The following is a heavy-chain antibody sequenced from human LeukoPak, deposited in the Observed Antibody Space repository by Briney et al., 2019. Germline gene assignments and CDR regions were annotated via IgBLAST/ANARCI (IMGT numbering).Heavy chain of an antibody. J-gene: IGHJ4*02. CDR3: ASSGSYRFDY. Sequence: AGGSLRLSCAASGFTFSSYSVNRVRQAPGKGLEWVSHTTASGTAMFYADSVKGRFTISRDNAKNSLYLQMNSLRDEDTAVYYCASSGSYRFDYWGQGTLVTVSS. CDR2: TTASGTAM. CDR1: GFTFSSYS. V-gene: IGHV3-48*02. D-gene: IGHD1-26*01.